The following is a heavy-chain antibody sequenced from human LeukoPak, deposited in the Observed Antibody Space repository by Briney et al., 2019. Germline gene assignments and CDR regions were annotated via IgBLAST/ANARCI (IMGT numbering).Heavy chain of an antibody. J-gene: IGHJ4*02. Sequence: PSETLSLTCTVSGGSISSSSYYWGWIRQPPGKGLEWIGSIYYSGSTYYNPSLKSRVTMSVDTSKNQFSLILNSVTAADTAIYYCAKTLLRGLYYFDRWGRGTLVTVSS. CDR1: GGSISSSSYY. V-gene: IGHV4-39*07. CDR3: AKTLLRGLYYFDR. D-gene: IGHD3-10*01. CDR2: IYYSGST.